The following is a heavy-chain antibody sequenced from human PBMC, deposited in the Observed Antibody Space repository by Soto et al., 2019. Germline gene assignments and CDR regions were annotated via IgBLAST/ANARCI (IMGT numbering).Heavy chain of an antibody. V-gene: IGHV3-23*01. J-gene: IGHJ4*02. CDR1: GFTFSSYA. CDR3: AEPRRFGELSLDY. Sequence: GGSLRLSCAPSGFTFSSYAMSWVRQAPGKGLEWVSAISGSGGSTYYADSVKGRFTISRDNSKNTLYLQMNSLRAEDTAVYYCAEPRRFGELSLDYWGQGTLVTVSS. D-gene: IGHD3-10*01. CDR2: ISGSGGST.